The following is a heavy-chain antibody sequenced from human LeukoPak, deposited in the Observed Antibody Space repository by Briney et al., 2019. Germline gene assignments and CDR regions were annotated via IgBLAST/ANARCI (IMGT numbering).Heavy chain of an antibody. D-gene: IGHD3-3*01. J-gene: IGHJ3*02. CDR2: INPNSGGT. V-gene: IGHV1-2*02. CDR1: GYTFTGYY. CDR3: ASRSYYDFWSGYTYAFDI. Sequence: GASVKVSCKASGYTFTGYYMHWVRQAPGQGLEWMGWINPNSGGTNYAQKFQGRVTITRDTSISTAYMELSRLRSDDTAVYYCASRSYYDFWSGYTYAFDIWGQGTMVTVSS.